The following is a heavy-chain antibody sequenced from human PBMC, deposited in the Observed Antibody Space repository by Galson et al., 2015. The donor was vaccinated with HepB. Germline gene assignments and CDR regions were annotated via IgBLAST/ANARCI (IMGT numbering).Heavy chain of an antibody. D-gene: IGHD6-13*01. J-gene: IGHJ5*02. Sequence: LRLSCAASGFTFSDYGMHWVRQAPGKGLEWVAVIWYDGSNKYYADSVKGRSTISRDNSRNTLYLQMNSLRDEDTAVYYCARVWTPIATAGWFDPWGQGTLVTVSS. CDR1: GFTFSDYG. V-gene: IGHV3-33*08. CDR2: IWYDGSNK. CDR3: ARVWTPIATAGWFDP.